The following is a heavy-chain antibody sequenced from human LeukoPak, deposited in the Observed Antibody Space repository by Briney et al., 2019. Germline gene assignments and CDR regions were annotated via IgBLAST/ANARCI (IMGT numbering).Heavy chain of an antibody. D-gene: IGHD5-24*01. V-gene: IGHV4-59*08. Sequence: SETLSLTCSVSGGSISGYYWSWIRQPPGKGLEWIAYIHYSGSTKYNPSLKSRVTISVDTSKNQFSLKLSSVTAADTAVYYCARGARAGYNLEPFDYWGQGTLVTVSS. CDR1: GGSISGYY. J-gene: IGHJ4*02. CDR3: ARGARAGYNLEPFDY. CDR2: IHYSGST.